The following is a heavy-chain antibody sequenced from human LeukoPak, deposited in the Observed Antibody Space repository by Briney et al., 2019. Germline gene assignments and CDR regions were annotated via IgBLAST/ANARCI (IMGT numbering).Heavy chain of an antibody. J-gene: IGHJ4*02. D-gene: IGHD2-8*02. V-gene: IGHV3-21*01. CDR3: ARDLVADY. CDR1: GFTFSSYS. Sequence: PGGSLRLSCAASGFTFSSYSMNWVRQAPGKGLEWVSSISSSSSYIFYADSVKGRFSISRDNTKNSLYLQMHSLRAEDTALYYCARDLVADYWGLGTLVTVSS. CDR2: ISSSSSYI.